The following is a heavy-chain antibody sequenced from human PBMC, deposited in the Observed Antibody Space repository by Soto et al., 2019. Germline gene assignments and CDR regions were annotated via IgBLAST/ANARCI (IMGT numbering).Heavy chain of an antibody. CDR3: ARHPRLPPWTIFGVEGAFDY. Sequence: SETLSLTCAVYGGSFSGYYWSWIRQPPGKGLEWIGEINHSGSTNYNPSLKSRVTISVDTSKNQFSLKLGPVTAADTAVYYCARHPRLPPWTIFGVEGAFDYWGQGTLVTVSS. D-gene: IGHD3-3*01. V-gene: IGHV4-34*01. CDR1: GGSFSGYY. J-gene: IGHJ4*02. CDR2: INHSGST.